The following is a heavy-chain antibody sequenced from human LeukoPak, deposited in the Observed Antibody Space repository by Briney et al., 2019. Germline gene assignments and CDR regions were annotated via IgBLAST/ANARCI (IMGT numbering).Heavy chain of an antibody. CDR3: AKDQMAIFGVGPNTNWFDP. Sequence: GGSLRLSCAASGFTFSSYGMSWVRQAPGKGLEWVSGILGLGGAGRTYYADSVKGRFTISRDSSKNTLYLRMNSLRAEDTAVYYCAKDQMAIFGVGPNTNWFDPWGQGTLVTVSS. V-gene: IGHV3-23*01. D-gene: IGHD3-3*01. CDR2: ILGLGGAGRT. CDR1: GFTFSSYG. J-gene: IGHJ5*02.